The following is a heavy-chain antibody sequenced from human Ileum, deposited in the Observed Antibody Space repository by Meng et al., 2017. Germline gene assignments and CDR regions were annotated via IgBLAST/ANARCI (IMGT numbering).Heavy chain of an antibody. D-gene: IGHD6-19*01. Sequence: ASVKVSCKASGYTFTSYDINWVRQATGQGLEWMGWMNPNSGNTGYAQKFQGRVTMTRNTSISTAYMELSSLISEDTAVYYCARQPASSSGWYEGDDYWGQGTLVTVSS. J-gene: IGHJ4*02. CDR3: ARQPASSSGWYEGDDY. CDR1: GYTFTSYD. CDR2: MNPNSGNT. V-gene: IGHV1-8*01.